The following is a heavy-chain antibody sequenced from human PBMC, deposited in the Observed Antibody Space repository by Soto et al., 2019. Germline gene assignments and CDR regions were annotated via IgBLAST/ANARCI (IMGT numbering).Heavy chain of an antibody. V-gene: IGHV4-4*02. CDR2: IYHSGST. Sequence: QMQLQESGPGLVKPSGTLSLTCTVSGVSINSANWWTWVRQSPGKGLEWIGEIYHSGSTNFNPSLKSRVTISVANSKNPFYLELTSVTAADTAGYYCARYCGGGSCYLGAFDIWGQGTMVTVSS. CDR3: ARYCGGGSCYLGAFDI. D-gene: IGHD2-15*01. J-gene: IGHJ3*02. CDR1: GVSINSANW.